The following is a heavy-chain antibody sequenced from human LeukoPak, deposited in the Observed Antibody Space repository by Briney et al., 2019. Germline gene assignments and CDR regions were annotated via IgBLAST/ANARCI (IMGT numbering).Heavy chain of an antibody. J-gene: IGHJ4*02. D-gene: IGHD4-17*01. V-gene: IGHV3-7*01. Sequence: GGSLRLSCAASGFTFSSYWMSWVRRAPGKGLEWVANIKQDGSEKYYVDSVKGRFTISRDNAKNSLYLQMNSLRAEDTAVYFCARADYGDTSDPFDFWGQGTLVTVSS. CDR1: GFTFSSYW. CDR3: ARADYGDTSDPFDF. CDR2: IKQDGSEK.